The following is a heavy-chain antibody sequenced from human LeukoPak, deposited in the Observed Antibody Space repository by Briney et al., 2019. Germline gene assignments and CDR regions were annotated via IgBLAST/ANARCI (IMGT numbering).Heavy chain of an antibody. CDR3: AKDGNIGREIYYFDY. CDR1: GFTFSTYW. D-gene: IGHD3-10*01. Sequence: PGGSLRLSCAASGFTFSTYWMSWVRQAPGKGLEWVAVISYDGSNKYYADSVKGRFTISRDNSKNTLYLQMNSLRAEDTAVYYCAKDGNIGREIYYFDYWGQGTLVTVSS. CDR2: ISYDGSNK. V-gene: IGHV3-30*18. J-gene: IGHJ4*02.